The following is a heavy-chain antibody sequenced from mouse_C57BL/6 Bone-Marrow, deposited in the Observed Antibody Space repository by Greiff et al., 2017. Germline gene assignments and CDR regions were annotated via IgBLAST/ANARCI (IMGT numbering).Heavy chain of an antibody. D-gene: IGHD2-4*01. V-gene: IGHV2-9*02. J-gene: IGHJ4*01. CDR3: ARDPSTMITKDAMDY. CDR1: GFSLTSYG. Sequence: VQGVESGPGLVAPSQSLSITCTVSGFSLTSYGVHWVRQPPGKGLEWLGVIWAGGSTNYNSALMSRLSISKDNSKSQVFLKMNSLQTDDTAMYYCARDPSTMITKDAMDYWGQGTSVTVSS. CDR2: IWAGGST.